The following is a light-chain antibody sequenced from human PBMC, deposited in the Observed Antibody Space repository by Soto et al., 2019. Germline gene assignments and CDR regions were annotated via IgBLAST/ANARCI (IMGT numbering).Light chain of an antibody. CDR2: AAS. CDR3: QQSYGTPYT. Sequence: DIQMTQSPSSLSASVGDRVTITCRASQSIASYLNWYQQKPGKAPKLLIYAASSLRSGVPSRFSGSGSGTDFTLTISSLQPEDFATYCCQQSYGTPYTFGQGTKVEIK. J-gene: IGKJ2*01. CDR1: QSIASY. V-gene: IGKV1-39*01.